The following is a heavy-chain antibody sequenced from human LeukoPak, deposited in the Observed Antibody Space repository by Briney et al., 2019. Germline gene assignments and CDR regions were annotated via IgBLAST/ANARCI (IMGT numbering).Heavy chain of an antibody. D-gene: IGHD4-17*01. J-gene: IGHJ5*02. V-gene: IGHV1-2*02. CDR2: SNPNSGGT. CDR1: GYTFTGYY. CDR3: ARGGGHYGDSRYNWFDP. Sequence: ASVKVFCKASGYTFTGYYMHWVRQAPGQGLEWMGWSNPNSGGTNYAQKFQGRVTMTRDTSISTAYMELSRLRSDDTAVYYCARGGGHYGDSRYNWFDPWGQGTLVTVSS.